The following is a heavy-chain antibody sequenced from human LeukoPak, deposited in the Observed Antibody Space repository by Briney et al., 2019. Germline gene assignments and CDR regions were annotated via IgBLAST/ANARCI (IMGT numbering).Heavy chain of an antibody. CDR3: ATSYDMGWLIGY. CDR2: IKQDGSEK. CDR1: GFTFGDTR. D-gene: IGHD3/OR15-3a*01. V-gene: IGHV3-7*03. J-gene: IGHJ4*02. Sequence: QPGGSLRLSCAASGFTFGDTRMNWVRQVPGQGLEWVANIKQDGSEKFYVASVKGRFTISRDNGKSSLYLQMNSLRAEDTALYYCATSYDMGWLIGYWGQGTLVTVSS.